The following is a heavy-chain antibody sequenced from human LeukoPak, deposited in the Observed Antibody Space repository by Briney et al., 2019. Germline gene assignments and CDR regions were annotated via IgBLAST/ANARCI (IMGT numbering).Heavy chain of an antibody. CDR3: GSGSTWLP. CDR2: IKQDGSEK. J-gene: IGHJ4*02. CDR1: GFTFGDYA. V-gene: IGHV3-7*01. Sequence: GGSLRLSCTASGFTFGDYAMSWVRQAPGKGLEWVANIKQDGSEKYYVDSVRGRFTISRDNAKNSLYLQMNSLRAEDTAVYYCGSGSTWLPRGQGTLVTVSS. D-gene: IGHD6-13*01.